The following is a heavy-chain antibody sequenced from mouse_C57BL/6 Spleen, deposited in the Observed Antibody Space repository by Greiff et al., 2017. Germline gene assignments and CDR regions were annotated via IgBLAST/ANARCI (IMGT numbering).Heavy chain of an antibody. V-gene: IGHV3-6*01. CDR2: ISYDGSN. D-gene: IGHD2-1*01. CDR1: GYSITSGYY. J-gene: IGHJ3*01. CDR3: AREDYGNYRGFAY. Sequence: EVKLMESGPGLVKPSQSLSLTCSVTGYSITSGYYWNWIRQFPGNKLEWMGYISYDGSNNYNPSLKNRISITRDTSKNQFFLKLNSVTTEDTATYYCAREDYGNYRGFAYWGQGTLVTVSA.